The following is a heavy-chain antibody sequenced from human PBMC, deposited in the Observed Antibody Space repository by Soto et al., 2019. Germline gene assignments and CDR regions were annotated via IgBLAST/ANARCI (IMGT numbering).Heavy chain of an antibody. CDR1: GDSISSDNYY. D-gene: IGHD2-15*01. V-gene: IGHV4-31*03. CDR3: ARLTTGYCSGGSCPPPY. J-gene: IGHJ4*02. Sequence: QVQLQESGPGLVKPSQTLSLTCTVSGDSISSDNYYCSWIRQHPGKGLEWIGYIFYSGSTHYNPSHKSRVTISVATSKNQFSLKLSSVTAADTAVYYCARLTTGYCSGGSCPPPYWGQGTLVTVSS. CDR2: IFYSGST.